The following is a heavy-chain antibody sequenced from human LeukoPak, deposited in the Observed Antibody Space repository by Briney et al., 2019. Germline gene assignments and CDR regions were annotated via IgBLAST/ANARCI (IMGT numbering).Heavy chain of an antibody. V-gene: IGHV1-18*01. J-gene: IGHJ6*03. CDR3: ARYSSSSRPYYHYYYMDV. CDR1: GYTFTSYG. D-gene: IGHD6-6*01. CDR2: ISAYNGNT. Sequence: GASVKVSCKASGYTFTSYGISWVRQAPGQGLEWMGWISAYNGNTNYAQKLQGRVTMTTDTSTSTAYMELRSLRSDDTAVYYCARYSSSSRPYYHYYYMDVWGKGTTVTVSS.